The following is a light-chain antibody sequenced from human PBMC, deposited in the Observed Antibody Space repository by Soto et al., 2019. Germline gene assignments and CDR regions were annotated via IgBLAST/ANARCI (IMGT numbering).Light chain of an antibody. J-gene: IGKJ1*01. Sequence: VLTQSPGTLSLSPGERATLSCRASQSVISSHFAWYQQKPGQAPRLLISSSSIRATGVPERFSGSGSGTAFPLTISRLEPEDGAVYYCHQYGSSPQRFGQGTTVDIK. CDR2: SSS. V-gene: IGKV3-20*01. CDR1: QSVISSH. CDR3: HQYGSSPQR.